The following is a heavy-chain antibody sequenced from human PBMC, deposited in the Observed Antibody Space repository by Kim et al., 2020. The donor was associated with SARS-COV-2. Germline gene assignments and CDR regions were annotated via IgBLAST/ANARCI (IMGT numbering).Heavy chain of an antibody. CDR3: KKDLRDDFWSGYYTGGKPPGPYYYYYYGMDV. D-gene: IGHD3-3*01. Sequence: GGSLRLSCAASGFTVSSNEMSWVRQAPGKGLEWVSSISGGSTYYADSRKGRFTISRDNSKNTLHLQMNSLRAEDTAVYYCKKDLRDDFWSGYYTGGKPPGPYYYYYYGMDVWGQGTTVTVSS. V-gene: IGHV3-66*01. CDR2: ISGGST. CDR1: GFTVSSNE. J-gene: IGHJ6*02.